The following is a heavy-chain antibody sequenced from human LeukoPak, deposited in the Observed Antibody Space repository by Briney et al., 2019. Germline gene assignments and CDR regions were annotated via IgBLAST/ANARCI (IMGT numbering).Heavy chain of an antibody. CDR1: GFTFSSYS. Sequence: PGGSLRLSCAASGFTFSSYSMNWVRQAPGKGLEWVSSISSSSSYIYYADSVKGRFTISRDNAKNSLYLQMNSLRAEDTAVYYCARDPRGRWLQLGEYYFDYWGQGTLVTVSS. D-gene: IGHD5-24*01. V-gene: IGHV3-21*01. CDR3: ARDPRGRWLQLGEYYFDY. CDR2: ISSSSSYI. J-gene: IGHJ4*02.